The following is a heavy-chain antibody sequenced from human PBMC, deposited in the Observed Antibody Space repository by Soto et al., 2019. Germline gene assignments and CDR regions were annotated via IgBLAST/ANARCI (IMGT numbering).Heavy chain of an antibody. V-gene: IGHV4-59*01. D-gene: IGHD3-22*01. CDR1: GGSISNYY. CDR3: ARTHYXDSNXYFYY. J-gene: IGHJ4*02. CDR2: IYYSGST. Sequence: PSETLSLTCTVSGGSISNYYWSWIRQPPGKGLEWIGYIYYSGSTNYNPSLKSRVTISVDTSKNQFSLKLTSVTAADTAIYYCARTHYXDSNXYFYYWGQGTLVTVSS.